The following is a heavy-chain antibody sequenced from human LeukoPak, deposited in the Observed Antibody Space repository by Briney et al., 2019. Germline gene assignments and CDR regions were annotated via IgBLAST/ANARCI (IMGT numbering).Heavy chain of an antibody. CDR1: GGAFSSSS. CDR3: ASQSSSSSTRAPDF. CDR2: VSSSSRTK. V-gene: IGHV3-48*01. Sequence: WGSLRLSCTGSGGAFSSSSFNWVRQTPGKGLEWISYVSSSSRTKYYAASIKGRFTISRNNANNSLFLQMNDLSADDTALYYCASQSSSSSTRAPDFWGLGTLVTVSS. D-gene: IGHD6-6*01. J-gene: IGHJ4*02.